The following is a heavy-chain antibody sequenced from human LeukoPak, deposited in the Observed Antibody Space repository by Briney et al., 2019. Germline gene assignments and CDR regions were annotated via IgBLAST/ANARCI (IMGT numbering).Heavy chain of an antibody. D-gene: IGHD3-22*01. CDR1: GGSISSSHW. Sequence: SGTLSLTCVVSGGSISSSHWWTWVRQPPGKGLEWIGEINHSGSTHYNPSLKSRVTISVDPSKDQFSLKLSSMTAADTAVYYCARALYYSSGYFFFDYWGQGILVTVSS. V-gene: IGHV4-4*02. J-gene: IGHJ4*02. CDR2: INHSGST. CDR3: ARALYYSSGYFFFDY.